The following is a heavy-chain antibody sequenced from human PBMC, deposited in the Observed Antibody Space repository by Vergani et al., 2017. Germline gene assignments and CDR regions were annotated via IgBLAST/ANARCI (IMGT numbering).Heavy chain of an antibody. CDR3: ARDLMAYYYDSSGSTLYWYFDL. Sequence: QVQLVQSGAEVKKPGSSVKVSCKASGGTFSSYAISWVRQAPGQGLEWMGRIIPIFGTANYAQKFQGRVTITADESTSTAYMELSSLRSEDTAVYYCARDLMAYYYDSSGSTLYWYFDLWGRGTLVTVSS. V-gene: IGHV1-69*13. D-gene: IGHD3-22*01. J-gene: IGHJ2*01. CDR2: IIPIFGTA. CDR1: GGTFSSYA.